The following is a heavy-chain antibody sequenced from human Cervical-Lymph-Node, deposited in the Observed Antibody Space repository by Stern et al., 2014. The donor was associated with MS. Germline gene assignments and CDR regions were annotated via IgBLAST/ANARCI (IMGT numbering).Heavy chain of an antibody. CDR2: FDPEDGET. CDR3: ATGPAKIDYYFDY. D-gene: IGHD4/OR15-4a*01. J-gene: IGHJ4*02. V-gene: IGHV1-24*01. Sequence: QVQLVQSGAEVKKPGASVKVSCKVSGYTLTELSMHWVRQAPGKGLEWMGGFDPEDGETIYAQKFQGRVTMTEAPSTDTAYMELRSLRSEDTAVYYCATGPAKIDYYFDYWGQGTLVTVSS. CDR1: GYTLTELS.